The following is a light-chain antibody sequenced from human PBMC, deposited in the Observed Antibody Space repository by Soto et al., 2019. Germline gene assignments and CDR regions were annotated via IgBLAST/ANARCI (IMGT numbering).Light chain of an antibody. CDR1: SSNIGAGYD. CDR2: GNT. Sequence: QSVLTQPPSVSGAPVQRVTISCTGSSSNIGAGYDVHWYKQLPGRAPKLLIYGNTNRPSGVPDRFSCSKSGTSASLAITGLQAGDEADYDSLAFGSGMSVVFGGGTKLTV. CDR3: LAFGSGMSVV. V-gene: IGLV1-40*01. J-gene: IGLJ2*01.